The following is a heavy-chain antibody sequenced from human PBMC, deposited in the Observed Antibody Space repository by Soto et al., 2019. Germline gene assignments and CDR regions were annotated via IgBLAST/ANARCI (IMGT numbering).Heavy chain of an antibody. J-gene: IGHJ4*02. CDR1: GFSFGSYA. V-gene: IGHV3-23*01. CDR3: ARWSYLDY. CDR2: ISGSDGKT. Sequence: LRLSCAASGFSFGSYALSWVRQAPGEGLEWVSTISGSDGKTFYADSVKGRFSISRDTSQSTLYLQMNSLRADDTAMYYCARWSYLDYWGQGTRVTVSS. D-gene: IGHD3-3*01.